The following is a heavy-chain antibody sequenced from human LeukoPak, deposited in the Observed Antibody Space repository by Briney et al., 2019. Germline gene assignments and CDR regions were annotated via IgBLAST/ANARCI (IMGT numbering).Heavy chain of an antibody. Sequence: SETLSLTCTVSGGSISSYYWSWIRQPPGKGLEWIGYIYYSGSTNYNPSLTSRVTISVDTSKNQFSLKLSSVTAADTAVYYCARTKYSYGPYGPTLWFDPWGQGTLVTVSS. CDR2: IYYSGST. V-gene: IGHV4-59*01. D-gene: IGHD5-18*01. CDR3: ARTKYSYGPYGPTLWFDP. CDR1: GGSISSYY. J-gene: IGHJ5*02.